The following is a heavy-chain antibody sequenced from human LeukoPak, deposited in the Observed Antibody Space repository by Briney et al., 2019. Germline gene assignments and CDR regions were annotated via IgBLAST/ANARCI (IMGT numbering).Heavy chain of an antibody. CDR1: RFTFSTYG. CDR2: IQYDGSNQ. V-gene: IGHV3-30*02. D-gene: IGHD6-6*01. Sequence: RGSLRLSCAASRFTFSTYGMHWVRQAPGKGLEWVAYIQYDGSNQQYADSVKGRFSISRDSSKNILYLQMNSLRAEDTAVYYCARGGRSSSGSGDYWGQGTLVTVSS. CDR3: ARGGRSSSGSGDY. J-gene: IGHJ4*02.